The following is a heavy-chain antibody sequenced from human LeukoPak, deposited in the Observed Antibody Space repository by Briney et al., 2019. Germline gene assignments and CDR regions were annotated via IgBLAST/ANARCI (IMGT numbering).Heavy chain of an antibody. D-gene: IGHD6-19*01. V-gene: IGHV4-39*07. CDR1: GGSISSSSYY. CDR3: ARGVTLSTYSSGWRFDY. Sequence: PSETLSLTCTVSGGSISSSSYYWDWIRQPPGKGLEWIGSIYYSGSTYYNPSLKSRVTISVDTSKNQFSLKLSSVTAADTAVYYCARGVTLSTYSSGWRFDYWGQGTLVTVSS. J-gene: IGHJ4*02. CDR2: IYYSGST.